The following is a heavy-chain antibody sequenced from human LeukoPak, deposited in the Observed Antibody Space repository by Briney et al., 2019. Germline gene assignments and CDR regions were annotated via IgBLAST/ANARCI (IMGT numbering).Heavy chain of an antibody. CDR2: IRNDGSNE. CDR3: AKGGSASHNCFDP. D-gene: IGHD2-15*01. J-gene: IGHJ5*02. CDR1: GFTFSDYG. V-gene: IGHV3-30*02. Sequence: PGGSLRLSCAASGFTFSDYGMHWVRQAPGKGLEWVAFIRNDGSNEYYPDSVKGRFTISRDNSRNTLYLQMNSLRPEDTAVYYCAKGGSASHNCFDPWGQGPLVTVSS.